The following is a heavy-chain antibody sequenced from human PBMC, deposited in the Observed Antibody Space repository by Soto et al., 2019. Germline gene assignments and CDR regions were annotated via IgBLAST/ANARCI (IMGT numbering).Heavy chain of an antibody. J-gene: IGHJ6*03. CDR3: ARDRGVAPPVAGNTHYYYHMDV. V-gene: IGHV1-18*01. CDR2: ISAYNGNT. CDR1: GYSFTNYG. Sequence: QDQLVQSGVEVKKPGASVKVSCKASGYSFTNYGITWVRQAPGQGFEWMGWISAYNGNTNNAQKFQGRVTLTTDASTSTAYLALRSLRSDDTAVYYCARDRGVAPPVAGNTHYYYHMDVWGKGTTVTVSS. D-gene: IGHD6-19*01.